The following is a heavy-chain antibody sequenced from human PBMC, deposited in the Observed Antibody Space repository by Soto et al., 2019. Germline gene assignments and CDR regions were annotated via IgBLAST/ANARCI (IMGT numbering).Heavy chain of an antibody. D-gene: IGHD3-22*01. V-gene: IGHV3-48*02. CDR3: ARGGPYYYDNRDFDY. J-gene: IGHJ4*02. CDR1: GFTFSTYS. CDR2: ISTSSSTI. Sequence: EVQLVESGGGLVQPGGSLRLSCAASGFTFSTYSMNWVRQAPGKGLEGVSYISTSSSTIYYADSVKGRFTISRDNAKNSLYLQTNSRRDEDTAGYYCARGGPYYYDNRDFDYWGQGTLVTVSS.